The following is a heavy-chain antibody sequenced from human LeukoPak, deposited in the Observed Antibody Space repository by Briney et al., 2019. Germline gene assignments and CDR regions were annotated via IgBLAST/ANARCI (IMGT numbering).Heavy chain of an antibody. J-gene: IGHJ4*02. V-gene: IGHV1-2*02. CDR1: GYTFTDYY. D-gene: IGHD4-11*01. CDR3: ARDAIVRDYSNSDY. CDR2: LNPNSGDT. Sequence: ASVKVSCKASGYTFTDYYMHWVRQAPGQGLEWMGWLNPNSGDTNYAQKFQGRVTMTRDTSISTAYMELSRLTSDDTAVYYCARDAIVRDYSNSDYWGQGTLVTVSS.